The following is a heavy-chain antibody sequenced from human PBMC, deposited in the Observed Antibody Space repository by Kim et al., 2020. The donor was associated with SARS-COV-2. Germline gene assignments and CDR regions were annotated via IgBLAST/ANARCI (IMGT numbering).Heavy chain of an antibody. D-gene: IGHD3-9*01. V-gene: IGHV3-21*01. CDR3: ARDITIAAVPDY. J-gene: IGHJ4*02. Sequence: YYADPLKGRFTISRDNAKNSLYLQMNGLRAEDTAVYYCARDITIAAVPDYWGQGALVTVSS.